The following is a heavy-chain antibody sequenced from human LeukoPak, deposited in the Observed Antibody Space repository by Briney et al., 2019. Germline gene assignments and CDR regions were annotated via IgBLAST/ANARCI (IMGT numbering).Heavy chain of an antibody. CDR2: ISGSAAST. J-gene: IGHJ4*02. D-gene: IGHD6-19*01. CDR1: GFTFSSYV. Sequence: GGSLRLSCAASGFTFSSYVISWVRQAPGKGLEWVSTISGSAASTYYADSVKGRFTISRDNSKNTLYLQMSSLRAEDTAIYYCARRLGLGSSGWKNFDYWGQGTLVTVSS. V-gene: IGHV3-23*01. CDR3: ARRLGLGSSGWKNFDY.